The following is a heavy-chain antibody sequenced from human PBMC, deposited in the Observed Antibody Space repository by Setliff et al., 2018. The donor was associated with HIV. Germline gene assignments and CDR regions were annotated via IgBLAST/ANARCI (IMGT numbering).Heavy chain of an antibody. CDR1: GFTFSSFG. Sequence: PGESLRLSCAASGFTFSSFGMHWVRQAPGKGLDWVAVIWDDGNNEHYADSVKGRFTISRDNSKNTLYLQMNSLRAEDTAVYYCVKGGDSHYWGQGTLVTVSS. V-gene: IGHV3-33*06. D-gene: IGHD2-21*02. J-gene: IGHJ4*02. CDR3: VKGGDSHY. CDR2: IWDDGNNE.